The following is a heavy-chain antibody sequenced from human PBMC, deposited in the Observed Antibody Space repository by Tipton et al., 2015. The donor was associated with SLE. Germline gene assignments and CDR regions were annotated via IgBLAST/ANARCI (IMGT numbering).Heavy chain of an antibody. CDR1: GGSISSYY. CDR3: ARVGWSSTLGYYYYYMDV. D-gene: IGHD6-13*01. V-gene: IGHV4-59*01. Sequence: TLSLTCTVSGGSISSYYWSWIRQPPGKGLEWIGYIYYSGSTNYNPSLKSRVTISVDTSKNQFSLKLSSVTAADTAVYYCARVGWSSTLGYYYYYMDVWGKGTTVTVSS. J-gene: IGHJ6*03. CDR2: IYYSGST.